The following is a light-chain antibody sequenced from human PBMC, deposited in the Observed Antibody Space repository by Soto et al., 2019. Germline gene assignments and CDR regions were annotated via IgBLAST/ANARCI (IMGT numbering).Light chain of an antibody. V-gene: IGLV2-14*02. CDR1: TSDFGTKKF. CDR2: EGT. Sequence: QSALTQPASVSGSPGQSITISCIETTSDFGTKKFFSWYQQQPGKAPKLIIYEGTKRPSGVSSRFSGSKSGNTASLTISGLQAEDEADYYCSSYRSGGSFVFGSGTKVTVL. CDR3: SSYRSGGSFV. J-gene: IGLJ1*01.